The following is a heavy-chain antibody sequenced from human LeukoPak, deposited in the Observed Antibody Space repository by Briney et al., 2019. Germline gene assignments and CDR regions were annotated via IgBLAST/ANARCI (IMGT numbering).Heavy chain of an antibody. J-gene: IGHJ4*02. CDR2: IYASGST. Sequence: SETLSLTGTVSGGSISNYYWSWIRQPAGMGLEWIGRIYASGSTNYNPSLKSRVTMSVDTSNNQFSLNLSSVTAADTAVYYCARTSARGAQFDYWGQGTLVTVSS. CDR3: ARTSARGAQFDY. V-gene: IGHV4-4*07. D-gene: IGHD3-10*01. CDR1: GGSISNYY.